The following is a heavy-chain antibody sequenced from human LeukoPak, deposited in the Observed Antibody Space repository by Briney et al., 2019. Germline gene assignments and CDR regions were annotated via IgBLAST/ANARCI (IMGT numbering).Heavy chain of an antibody. D-gene: IGHD2-2*01. J-gene: IGHJ4*02. CDR2: IIIEGSST. V-gene: IGHV3-74*01. CDR1: GFTFSSYW. CDR3: AKGRPSGYCSSTSCYSGYYFDY. Sequence: GESLRLSCAASGFTFSSYWMHWVRQAPGKGLVWVSRIIIEGSSTSSAGSVKGRFTISRHNAKNTLYLQMNSLRAEDTAVYYCAKGRPSGYCSSTSCYSGYYFDYWGQGTLVSVSS.